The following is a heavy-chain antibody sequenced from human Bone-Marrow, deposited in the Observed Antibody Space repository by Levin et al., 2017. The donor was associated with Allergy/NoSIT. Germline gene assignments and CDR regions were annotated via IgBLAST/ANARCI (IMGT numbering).Heavy chain of an antibody. Sequence: PGGSLRLSCAVSGFTFDDHAMHWVWQAPGKGLEWVSHISYNSGRIDYAASVKGRFTISRDNAKNSLYLQMNSLKNEDTALYYCVRDIGPNSNFWSALSSGLDVWGQGTAVIVSS. CDR1: GFTFDDHA. D-gene: IGHD3-3*01. CDR2: ISYNSGRI. J-gene: IGHJ6*02. V-gene: IGHV3-9*01. CDR3: VRDIGPNSNFWSALSSGLDV.